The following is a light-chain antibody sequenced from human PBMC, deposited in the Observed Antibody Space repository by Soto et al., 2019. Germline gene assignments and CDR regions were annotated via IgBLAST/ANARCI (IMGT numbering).Light chain of an antibody. CDR2: EVS. Sequence: QSALTQPASVSGSPGQSITISCTGTSSDVGGYIYVSWYQHHPGKAPKLMIYEVSKRPSGVPDRFSGSKSGNTASLTVSGLQAEDEADYYCSSYAGNNVVFGGGTKLTVL. CDR1: SSDVGGYIY. V-gene: IGLV2-8*01. J-gene: IGLJ2*01. CDR3: SSYAGNNVV.